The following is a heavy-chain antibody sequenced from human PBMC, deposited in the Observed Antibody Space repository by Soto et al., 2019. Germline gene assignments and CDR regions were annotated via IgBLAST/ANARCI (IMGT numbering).Heavy chain of an antibody. D-gene: IGHD2-15*01. J-gene: IGHJ4*02. CDR3: TSQPPIYCSGGSCYPFDY. CDR1: GFTFSGSA. Sequence: GGSLRLSCAASGFTFSGSAMHWVRQASGKGLEWVGRIRSKANSYATAYAASVKGRLTISRDDSKNTAYLQMNSLKTEDTAVYYCTSQPPIYCSGGSCYPFDYWGQGTLVTVSS. CDR2: IRSKANSYAT. V-gene: IGHV3-73*01.